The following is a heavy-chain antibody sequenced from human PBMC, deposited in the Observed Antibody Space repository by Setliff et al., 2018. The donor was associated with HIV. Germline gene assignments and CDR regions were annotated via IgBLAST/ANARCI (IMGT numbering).Heavy chain of an antibody. J-gene: IGHJ5*02. D-gene: IGHD3-22*01. CDR1: GYFISSGYY. CDR2: FHYSGST. V-gene: IGHV4-38-2*01. Sequence: SETLSLTCGVSGYFISSGYYWAWIRQSPGKGLEWIGSFHYSGSTSYNPSLRSRVTISVDTSKNQFSLKLSSVTAADTAVYYCARALGGSGYYLWGQGTLVTVS. CDR3: ARALGGSGYYL.